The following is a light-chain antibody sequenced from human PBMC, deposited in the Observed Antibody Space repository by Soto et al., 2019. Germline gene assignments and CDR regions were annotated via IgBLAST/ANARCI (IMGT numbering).Light chain of an antibody. CDR3: QHYGDSPLYT. CDR1: QSVSSRS. Sequence: EIVLTQSPGTLSLSPGERATLSCRASQSVSSRSLAWYQHKPGQAPRLLIYAASIRATSIPDRFSGSGSGTAFTLTISRLEPEDFAVYYCQHYGDSPLYTFGQGTQLEI. V-gene: IGKV3-20*01. J-gene: IGKJ2*01. CDR2: AAS.